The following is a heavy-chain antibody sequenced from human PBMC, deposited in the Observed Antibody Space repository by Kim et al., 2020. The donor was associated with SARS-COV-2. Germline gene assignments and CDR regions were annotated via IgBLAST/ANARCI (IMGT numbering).Heavy chain of an antibody. Sequence: YADPVKGRFTISRDNSKNTLYLQMNSLRAEDTAVYYCARAERLLSSLGYWGQGTLVTVSS. CDR3: ARAERLLSSLGY. V-gene: IGHV3-30*01. D-gene: IGHD3-3*01. J-gene: IGHJ4*02.